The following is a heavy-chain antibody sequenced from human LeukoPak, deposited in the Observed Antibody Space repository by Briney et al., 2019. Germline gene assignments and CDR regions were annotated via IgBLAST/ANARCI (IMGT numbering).Heavy chain of an antibody. CDR1: GFTFSSYG. V-gene: IGHV3-30*18. Sequence: GMSLPLSCAASGFTFSSYGMHWVRQAPGKGLEGVAVISYDGSNKYYADYVKGRFTISRDNSKNTLYLQMNSLRAEDTAVYYCAKDRGGAFDIWGQGTMVTVSS. D-gene: IGHD1-26*01. CDR2: ISYDGSNK. CDR3: AKDRGGAFDI. J-gene: IGHJ3*02.